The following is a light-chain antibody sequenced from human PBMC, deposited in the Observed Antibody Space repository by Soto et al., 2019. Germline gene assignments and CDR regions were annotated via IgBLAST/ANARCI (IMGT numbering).Light chain of an antibody. CDR3: QVYHWSLTWT. CDR1: EPVSTSF. Sequence: EIVLTQSPGTLSLSPGERATLSCRASEPVSTSFLAWYQQKRGQPPRLLIYGASTRATGVPGRFSGSGSGTDFTLTISELDPKNFAVYYCQVYHWSLTWTFGPGTKVEIK. CDR2: GAS. J-gene: IGKJ1*01. V-gene: IGKV3-20*01.